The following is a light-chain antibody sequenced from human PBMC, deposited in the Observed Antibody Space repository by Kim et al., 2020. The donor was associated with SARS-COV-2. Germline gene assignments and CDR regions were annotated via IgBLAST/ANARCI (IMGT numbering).Light chain of an antibody. V-gene: IGKV1-39*01. CDR3: QQDSLTPLT. CDR1: QSISRF. J-gene: IGKJ1*01. CDR2: AAS. Sequence: ASVGDRVTITCRASQSISRFLNWYQQKPGKAPRLLIYAASSLQSGVPSRFSGSGSGTDFTLTISSLQPEDVASYFCQQDSLTPLTFGQGTKVDIK.